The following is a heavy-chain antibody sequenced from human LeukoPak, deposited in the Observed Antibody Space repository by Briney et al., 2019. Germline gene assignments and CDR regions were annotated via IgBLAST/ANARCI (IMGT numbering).Heavy chain of an antibody. CDR2: IIPIFGTA. CDR1: GGTFSSYA. Sequence: SSVKVSCKASGGTFSSYAISWVRQAPGQGLEWMGGIIPIFGTANYAQKFQGRVTITTDESTSTAYMELSSLRSEDTAVYYCAREGTAMVYNWFDPWGQGTLVIVSS. V-gene: IGHV1-69*05. CDR3: AREGTAMVYNWFDP. J-gene: IGHJ5*02. D-gene: IGHD5-18*01.